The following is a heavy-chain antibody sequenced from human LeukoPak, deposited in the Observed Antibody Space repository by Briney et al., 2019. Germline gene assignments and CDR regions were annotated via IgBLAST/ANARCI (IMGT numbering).Heavy chain of an antibody. V-gene: IGHV6-1*01. D-gene: IGHD6-13*01. CDR2: TYYRSKWYN. CDR1: GDSVSSNSAA. J-gene: IGHJ5*02. Sequence: SQTLSLTCALSGDSVSSNSAAWNWIRQSPSRGLEWLGRTYYRSKWYNDYAVAVKSRITINPDTSKNQFSLQLNSVTPEDTAVYYCARGGGGYSSSWWISWFDPWGQGTLVTVSS. CDR3: ARGGGGYSSSWWISWFDP.